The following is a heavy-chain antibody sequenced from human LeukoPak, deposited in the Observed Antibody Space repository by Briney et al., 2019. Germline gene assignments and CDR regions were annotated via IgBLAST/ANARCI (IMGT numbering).Heavy chain of an antibody. D-gene: IGHD3-3*01. V-gene: IGHV4-39*07. CDR3: AREADARDFWSGYGYYYYYMDV. CDR2: IYYSGST. Sequence: SETLSLTCTVSGGSISSSSYYWGWIRQPPGKGLEWIGSIYYSGSTYYNPSLKSRVTISVDTSKNQFSLKLSSVTAADTAVYYCAREADARDFWSGYGYYYYYMDVWGKGTTVTVSS. CDR1: GGSISSSSYY. J-gene: IGHJ6*03.